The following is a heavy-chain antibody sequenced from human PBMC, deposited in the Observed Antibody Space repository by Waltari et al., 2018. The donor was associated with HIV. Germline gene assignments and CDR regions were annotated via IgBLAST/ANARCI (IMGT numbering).Heavy chain of an antibody. D-gene: IGHD4-17*01. J-gene: IGHJ4*02. CDR1: GYTFTTYD. CDR3: ATDYGDYDVAY. Sequence: QVPLVQSGAEVKKPGAAVKVSCKASGYTFTTYDINWVRQATGQGLGWMGWMNPNSGNTGYAQKFQGRVTMTRNTSISTAYMELSSLRSEDTAVYYCATDYGDYDVAYWGQGTLVTVSS. CDR2: MNPNSGNT. V-gene: IGHV1-8*01.